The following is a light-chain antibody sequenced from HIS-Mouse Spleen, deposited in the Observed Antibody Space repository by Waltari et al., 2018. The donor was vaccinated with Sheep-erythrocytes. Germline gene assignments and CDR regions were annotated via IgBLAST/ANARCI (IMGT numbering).Light chain of an antibody. J-gene: IGLJ3*02. V-gene: IGLV2-11*02. CDR3: CSYAGSYTWV. CDR2: DVS. Sequence: QSALTQPRSVSGSPGPSVTISCTRNISDVGGYNYVSWYQQHPGKAPKLMIYDVSKRPSGVPDRFSGSKSGNTASLTISGLQAEDEADYYCCSYAGSYTWVFGGGTKLTVL. CDR1: ISDVGGYNY.